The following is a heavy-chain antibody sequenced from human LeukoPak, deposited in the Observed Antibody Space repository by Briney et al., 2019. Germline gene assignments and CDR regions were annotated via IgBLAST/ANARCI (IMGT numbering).Heavy chain of an antibody. CDR1: GFTFSSYE. CDR3: ARDRGDSGSPYFDY. D-gene: IGHD1-26*01. J-gene: IGHJ4*02. Sequence: PGGSLRLSCAASGFTFSSYEMNWVRQAPGKGLEWVSYISSSGSTIYYADSVKGRFTISRDNSKNTLYLQMNSLRAEDTAVYYCARDRGDSGSPYFDYWGQGTLVTVSS. V-gene: IGHV3-48*03. CDR2: ISSSGSTI.